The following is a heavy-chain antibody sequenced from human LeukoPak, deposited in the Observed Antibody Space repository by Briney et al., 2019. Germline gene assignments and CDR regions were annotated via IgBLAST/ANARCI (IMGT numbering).Heavy chain of an antibody. CDR2: IGTAGDT. Sequence: PGGSLRLSCAASGFTFSSYDMHWVRQATGKGLEWVSAIGTAGDTYYPGSVKGRFTISRENAKNSLYLQMNSLRAGDTAVYYCARSSLPLGYFDWPPAFDIWGQGTMVTVSS. J-gene: IGHJ3*02. CDR3: ARSSLPLGYFDWPPAFDI. CDR1: GFTFSSYD. V-gene: IGHV3-13*01. D-gene: IGHD3-9*01.